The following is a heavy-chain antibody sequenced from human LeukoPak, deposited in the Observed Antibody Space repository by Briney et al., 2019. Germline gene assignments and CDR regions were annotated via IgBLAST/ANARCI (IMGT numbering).Heavy chain of an antibody. CDR1: GYTFTSYG. CDR3: ARVGEYCSGGSCYSHY. J-gene: IGHJ4*02. D-gene: IGHD2-15*01. Sequence: ASVKVSCKASGYTFTSYGISWVRQAPGQGLEWMGWISAYNGNKNYAQKLQGRVTMTTDTSTSTAYMELRSLRSDDTAVYYCARVGEYCSGGSCYSHYWGQGTLVTVSS. CDR2: ISAYNGNK. V-gene: IGHV1-18*01.